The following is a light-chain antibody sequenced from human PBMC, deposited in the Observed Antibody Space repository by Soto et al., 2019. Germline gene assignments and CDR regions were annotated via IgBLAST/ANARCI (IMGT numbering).Light chain of an antibody. CDR3: QQYGSSL. V-gene: IGKV3D-20*01. CDR1: QSVSSSY. CDR2: DAS. J-gene: IGKJ3*01. Sequence: EIVLTQSPATLSLSPGERATLSCGARQSVSSSYLVWYQQKPGLAPRLLIYDASSRATAIPDRFSGSGSGTDFTLTISRLEPEDFAVYYCQQYGSSLFGPGTKVDIK.